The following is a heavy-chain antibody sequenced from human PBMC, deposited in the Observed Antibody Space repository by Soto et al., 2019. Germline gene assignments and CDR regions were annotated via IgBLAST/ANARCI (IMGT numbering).Heavy chain of an antibody. V-gene: IGHV3-21*01. CDR1: GFSFRSYS. D-gene: IGHD3-22*01. J-gene: IGHJ1*01. CDR2: ITSSSTYI. Sequence: LGGSLRLSCVASGFSFRSYSFNWVRQAPGKGLEWVSSITSSSTYIHYADSVQGRFTISRDNSKNSLYLQMNSLRAEDTAVYYCANRLYYYDSSGYYSGEYFQHWGQGTLVTVAS. CDR3: ANRLYYYDSSGYYSGEYFQH.